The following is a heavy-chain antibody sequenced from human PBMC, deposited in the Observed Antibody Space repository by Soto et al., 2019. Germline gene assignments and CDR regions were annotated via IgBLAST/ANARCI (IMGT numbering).Heavy chain of an antibody. CDR2: IWYDGSNK. V-gene: IGHV3-33*08. CDR3: ARDNSSSGRGSFDY. J-gene: IGHJ4*02. CDR1: GFTFSSYG. Sequence: GGSLRLSCAASGFTFSSYGMHWVRQAPGKGLEWVAVIWYDGSNKYYADSVKGRFTISRDNSKNTLYLQMNSLRAEDTAVYYCARDNSSSGRGSFDYWGQGTLVTVSS. D-gene: IGHD3-10*01.